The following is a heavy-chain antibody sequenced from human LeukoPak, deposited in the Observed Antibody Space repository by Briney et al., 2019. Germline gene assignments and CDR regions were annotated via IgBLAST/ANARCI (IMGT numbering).Heavy chain of an antibody. Sequence: GGSLGLSCAASGFTFSSYAMHWVRQAPGKGLEWVAVISYDGSNKYYADSVKGRFTISRDNSKNTLYLQMNSLRAEDTAVYYCARDSFRIMDVWGQGTTVTVSS. CDR1: GFTFSSYA. D-gene: IGHD2-15*01. CDR3: ARDSFRIMDV. J-gene: IGHJ6*02. V-gene: IGHV3-30*04. CDR2: ISYDGSNK.